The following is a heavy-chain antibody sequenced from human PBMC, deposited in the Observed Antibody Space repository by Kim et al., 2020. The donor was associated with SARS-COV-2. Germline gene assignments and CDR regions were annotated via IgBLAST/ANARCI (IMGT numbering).Heavy chain of an antibody. CDR1: GGSFSGYY. V-gene: IGHV4-34*01. D-gene: IGHD3-10*01. CDR3: ARGERIAYGSGSRIQREFDY. Sequence: SETLSLTCAVYGGSFSGYYWSWIRQPPGKGLEWIGEINHSGSTNYNPSLKSRVTISVDTSKNQFSLKLSSVTAADTAVYYCARGERIAYGSGSRIQREFDYWGQGTLVTVSS. CDR2: INHSGST. J-gene: IGHJ4*02.